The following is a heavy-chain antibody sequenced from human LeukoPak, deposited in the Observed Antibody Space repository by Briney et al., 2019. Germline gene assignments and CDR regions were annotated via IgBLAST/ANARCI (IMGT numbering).Heavy chain of an antibody. V-gene: IGHV3-53*01. CDR1: GFTVSSNY. CDR3: AKGEWFGELIDAFDI. D-gene: IGHD3-10*01. J-gene: IGHJ3*02. CDR2: IYSGGSI. Sequence: PGGSLRLSCAASGFTVSSNYMNWVRQAPGKGLEWVSVIYSGGSIYYADSVKGRFTISRDNSKNTLYLQMNSLRAEDTAVYYCAKGEWFGELIDAFDIWGQGTMVTVSS.